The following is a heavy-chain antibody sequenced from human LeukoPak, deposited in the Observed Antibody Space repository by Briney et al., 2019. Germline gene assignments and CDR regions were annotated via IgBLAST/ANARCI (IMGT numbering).Heavy chain of an antibody. CDR2: INPNSGGT. CDR1: GYTFTVYY. D-gene: IGHD2-15*01. Sequence: ASVTVSCKASGYTFTVYYMHWVRQAPGQGLGWMGWINPNSGGTNYAQKFQGRVTMTRDTSISTAYMELSRLRSDDTAVYYCAREYCTNGVCYDGYCSGGSCYSPPRYYYYYMDVWGKGTTVTVSS. CDR3: AREYCTNGVCYDGYCSGGSCYSPPRYYYYYMDV. J-gene: IGHJ6*03. V-gene: IGHV1-2*02.